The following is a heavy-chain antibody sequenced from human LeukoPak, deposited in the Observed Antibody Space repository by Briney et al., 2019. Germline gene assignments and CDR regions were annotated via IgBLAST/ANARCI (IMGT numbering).Heavy chain of an antibody. Sequence: PSETLSLTCTVSGGSISSSSYYWGWIRQPPGKGLERIGSIYYSGSTYYNPSLKSRVTISVDTSKNQFSLKLSSVTAADTAVYYCEIVTTGDSSGYYAYYYYYYYMDVWGKGTTVTVSS. V-gene: IGHV4-39*01. CDR2: IYYSGST. J-gene: IGHJ6*03. CDR1: GGSISSSSYY. D-gene: IGHD3-22*01. CDR3: EIVTTGDSSGYYAYYYYYYYMDV.